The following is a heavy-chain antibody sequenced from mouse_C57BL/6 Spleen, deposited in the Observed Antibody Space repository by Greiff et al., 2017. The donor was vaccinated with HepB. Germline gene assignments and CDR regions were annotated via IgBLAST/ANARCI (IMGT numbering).Heavy chain of an antibody. CDR1: GYTFTSYW. Sequence: EVQLQESGTVLARPGASVKMSCKTSGYTFTSYWMHWVKQRPGQGLEWIGAIYPGNSDTSYNQKFKGKAKLTAVTSASTAYMELSSLTNEDSAVYYCSRYSKKAIPYWYFDVWGTGTTVTVSS. J-gene: IGHJ1*03. CDR3: SRYSKKAIPYWYFDV. V-gene: IGHV1-5*01. CDR2: IYPGNSDT. D-gene: IGHD2-5*01.